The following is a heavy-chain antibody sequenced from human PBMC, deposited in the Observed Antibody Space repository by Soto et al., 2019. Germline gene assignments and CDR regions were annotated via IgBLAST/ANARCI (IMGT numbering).Heavy chain of an antibody. D-gene: IGHD6-13*01. CDR2: INAGNGNT. CDR3: ARSWIAAAGTELDYYYGMDV. CDR1: GYTFTSYA. J-gene: IGHJ6*02. V-gene: IGHV1-3*01. Sequence: ASVKVSCKASGYTFTSYAMHWVRQATGQRLEWMGWINAGNGNTKYSQKFQGRVTITRDTSASTAYMELSSLRSEDTAVYYCARSWIAAAGTELDYYYGMDVWGQGTTVTVSS.